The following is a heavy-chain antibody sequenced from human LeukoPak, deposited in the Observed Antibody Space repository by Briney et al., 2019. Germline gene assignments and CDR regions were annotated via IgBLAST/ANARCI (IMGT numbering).Heavy chain of an antibody. CDR3: AVLHYYAMDV. Sequence: GGSLRLSCAASGFTFSSYDMHWVRRAPGKGLEWVSGISWNSGTKGYADSVKGRFTISRDNAKNSLYLQMNSLRGEDAALYYCAVLHYYAMDVWGQGTTVTVSS. CDR2: ISWNSGTK. J-gene: IGHJ6*02. CDR1: GFTFSSYD. D-gene: IGHD2-8*01. V-gene: IGHV3-9*01.